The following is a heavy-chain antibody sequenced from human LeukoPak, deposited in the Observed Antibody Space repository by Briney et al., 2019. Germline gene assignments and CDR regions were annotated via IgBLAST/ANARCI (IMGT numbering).Heavy chain of an antibody. Sequence: SETLSLTCAVSGGSIISGNWWSWVRQPPGKGLEWIGEINHSGSTNYNPSLKSRVTISVDTSKNQFSLKLSSVTAADTAVYYWASPPRAYDSSGNPRGGWSAPWGQGTLVTVSS. J-gene: IGHJ5*02. D-gene: IGHD3-22*01. CDR2: INHSGST. CDR3: ASPPRAYDSSGNPRGGWSAP. V-gene: IGHV4-4*02. CDR1: GGSIISGNW.